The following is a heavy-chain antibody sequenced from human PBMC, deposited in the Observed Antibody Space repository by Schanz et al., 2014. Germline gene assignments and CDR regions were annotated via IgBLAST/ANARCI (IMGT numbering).Heavy chain of an antibody. CDR3: AKKYCSGGSCYYFDY. V-gene: IGHV3-23*04. CDR2: IGGSDGST. CDR1: GFTFSSYA. J-gene: IGHJ4*02. D-gene: IGHD2-15*01. Sequence: EVQLVESGGGLVQPGRSLRLSCAASGFTFSSYAMSWVRQAPGKGLEWVSAIGGSDGSTSYADSVKGRFTISRDNSKNTLFLQMNSLRAEDTAVYFCAKKYCSGGSCYYFDYWGQGTLVTVSS.